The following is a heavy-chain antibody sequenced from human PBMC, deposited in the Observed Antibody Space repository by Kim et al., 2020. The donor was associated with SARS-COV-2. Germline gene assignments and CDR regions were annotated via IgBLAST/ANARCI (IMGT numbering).Heavy chain of an antibody. CDR1: GGTFSSYA. D-gene: IGHD2-15*01. CDR2: IIPIFGTA. V-gene: IGHV1-69*13. CDR3: ARDCSGGSCSGFYYYYGMDV. Sequence: SVKVSCKASGGTFSSYAISWVRQAPGQGLEWMGGIIPIFGTANYAQKFQGRVTITADESTSTAYMELSSLRSEDTAVYYCARDCSGGSCSGFYYYYGMDVWGQGTTVTVSS. J-gene: IGHJ6*02.